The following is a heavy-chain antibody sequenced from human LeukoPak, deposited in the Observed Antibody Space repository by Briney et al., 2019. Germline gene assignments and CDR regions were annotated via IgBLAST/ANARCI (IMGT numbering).Heavy chain of an antibody. Sequence: SETLSLTCTVSGGSISSYHWNWIRQPPGKGLESIGYIYSSGSTHYNPSLKSRVTISVDTSKNQFSLKLSSVTAADTAVYYCARARNYYDSSGFYYEGDAFDIWGQGTMVTVSS. CDR2: IYSSGST. D-gene: IGHD3-22*01. CDR1: GGSISSYH. CDR3: ARARNYYDSSGFYYEGDAFDI. J-gene: IGHJ3*02. V-gene: IGHV4-59*01.